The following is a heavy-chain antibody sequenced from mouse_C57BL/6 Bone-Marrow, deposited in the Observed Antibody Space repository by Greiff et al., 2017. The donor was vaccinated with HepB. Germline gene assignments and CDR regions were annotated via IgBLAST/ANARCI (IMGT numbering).Heavy chain of an antibody. V-gene: IGHV5-9-1*02. CDR3: TRGPPLYGRGDYYAMDY. CDR2: ISSGGDYI. Sequence: EVQRVESGEGLVKPGGSLKLSCAASGFTFSSYAMSWVRQTPEKRLEWVAYISSGGDYIYYADTVKGRFTISRDNARNTLYLQMSSLKSEDTAMYYCTRGPPLYGRGDYYAMDYWGQGTSVTVSS. CDR1: GFTFSSYA. D-gene: IGHD1-1*01. J-gene: IGHJ4*01.